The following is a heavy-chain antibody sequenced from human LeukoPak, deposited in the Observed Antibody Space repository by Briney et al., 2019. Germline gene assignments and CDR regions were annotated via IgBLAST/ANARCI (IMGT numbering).Heavy chain of an antibody. CDR3: ARYGELLTGYFFDY. Sequence: SETLSLTCAVYGGSFSGYYWSWIRQPPGKGLEWIGEINHSGSTNYNPSLKSRVTISVDTSKNQFSLKLSSVTAADTAVYYCARYGELLTGYFFDYWGQGTPVTVSS. V-gene: IGHV4-34*01. CDR1: GGSFSGYY. J-gene: IGHJ4*02. CDR2: INHSGST. D-gene: IGHD3-9*01.